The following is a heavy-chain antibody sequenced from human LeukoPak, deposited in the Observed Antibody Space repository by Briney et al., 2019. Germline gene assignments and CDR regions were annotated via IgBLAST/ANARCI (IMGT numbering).Heavy chain of an antibody. CDR3: AKELYHHGLFDWLFDY. CDR2: ISYDGSNK. J-gene: IGHJ4*02. Sequence: GGSLRLSCAASGFTFSSYAMHWVRQAPGKGLEWVAVISYDGSNKYYADSVKGRFTISRDNSKNTLYLQMNSLRAEDSAVYYCAKELYHHGLFDWLFDYWGQGTLVTVSS. V-gene: IGHV3-30*04. CDR1: GFTFSSYA. D-gene: IGHD3-9*01.